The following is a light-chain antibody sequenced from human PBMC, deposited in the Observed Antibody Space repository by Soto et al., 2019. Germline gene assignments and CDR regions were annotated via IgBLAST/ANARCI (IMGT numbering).Light chain of an antibody. V-gene: IGKV3-15*01. CDR3: QQYNNWPLWT. Sequence: EIVMTQSPATLSVSPGERATLSCRASQSVNSNLAWYKQKPGQAPRLLIYGASTRATGSPARFSGRGSGTEFTLTISSLQSEDFAVYYCQQYNNWPLWTFGQGTKVEIK. CDR2: GAS. J-gene: IGKJ1*01. CDR1: QSVNSN.